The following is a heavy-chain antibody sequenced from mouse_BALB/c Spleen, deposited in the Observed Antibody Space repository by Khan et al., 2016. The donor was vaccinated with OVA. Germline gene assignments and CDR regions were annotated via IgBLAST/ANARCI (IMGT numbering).Heavy chain of an antibody. CDR3: ASDGSSSLFAY. Sequence: VQLQQSGTELVRPGVSVKISCKGSGSIFTEYAMNWVKESHEKSLEWIGVISTYYGDARYNQKFKGKATMTVDKSSNTAYMEHARLTSEDSAIYYCASDGSSSLFAYWGQGTLVTVSA. CDR2: ISTYYGDA. CDR1: GSIFTEYA. D-gene: IGHD1-1*01. V-gene: IGHV1S137*01. J-gene: IGHJ3*01.